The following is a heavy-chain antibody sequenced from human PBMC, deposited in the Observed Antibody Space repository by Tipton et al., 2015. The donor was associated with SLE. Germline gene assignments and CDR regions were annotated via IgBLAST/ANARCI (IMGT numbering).Heavy chain of an antibody. CDR1: GFTVSSNY. J-gene: IGHJ5*02. Sequence: SLRLSCAASGFTVSSNYMSWVRQAPGKGLEWVSVIYSGGSTYYADSVKGRFTISRDNSKNTLYLQMNNLRAEDTAVYYCAREGDYGGNSGWFDPWGQGTLVTVSS. V-gene: IGHV3-66*01. D-gene: IGHD4-23*01. CDR2: IYSGGST. CDR3: AREGDYGGNSGWFDP.